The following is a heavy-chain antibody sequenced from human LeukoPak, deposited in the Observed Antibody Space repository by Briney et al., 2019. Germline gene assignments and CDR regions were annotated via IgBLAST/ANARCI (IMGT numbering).Heavy chain of an antibody. Sequence: GGSLRLSCAASGFTFSSYAMSWVRQAPGKGLEWVSTISDSGGRTYHADSVQGRFAISRDNSKRTLFLQMNSPRADDTAVYYCAKAVAGLIGDFQHWGQGTQVTVSP. CDR2: ISDSGGRT. J-gene: IGHJ1*01. CDR3: AKAVAGLIGDFQH. CDR1: GFTFSSYA. D-gene: IGHD6-19*01. V-gene: IGHV3-23*01.